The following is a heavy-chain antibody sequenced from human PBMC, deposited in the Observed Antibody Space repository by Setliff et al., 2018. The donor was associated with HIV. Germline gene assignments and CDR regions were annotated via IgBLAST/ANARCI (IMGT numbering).Heavy chain of an antibody. J-gene: IGHJ3*02. CDR1: GNTFSSHY. D-gene: IGHD3-10*01. CDR3: ASKGGSGNYPDSDAFDI. Sequence: ASVKVSCKASGNTFSSHYMHWVRQAPGKGLEWMGLINPSGDITSYAEKFQGRVTMTRDTSTSTVHMELRSPRSEDTAIYYCASKGGSGNYPDSDAFDIWGQGTLVTVSS. CDR2: INPSGDIT. V-gene: IGHV1-46*01.